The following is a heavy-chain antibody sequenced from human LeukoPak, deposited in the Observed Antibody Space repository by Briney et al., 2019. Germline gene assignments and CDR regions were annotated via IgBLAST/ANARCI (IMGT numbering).Heavy chain of an antibody. J-gene: IGHJ4*02. Sequence: PGGSLSLSCAASALIFTDSWMSWVRQSPGKGLQWVASIHQDGGEKQYVDSVRGRFTISRDNAKNSLYLQMNSLRVEDTAMYYCTTSKDHYSHHWGQGTLVTVSS. CDR1: ALIFTDSW. CDR2: IHQDGGEK. CDR3: TTSKDHYSHH. V-gene: IGHV3-7*05.